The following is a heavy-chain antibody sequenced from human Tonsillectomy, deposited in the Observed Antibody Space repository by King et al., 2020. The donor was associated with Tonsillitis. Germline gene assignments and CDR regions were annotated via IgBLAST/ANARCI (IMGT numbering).Heavy chain of an antibody. J-gene: IGHJ4*02. D-gene: IGHD2-21*02. CDR2: IWGRGSKR. CDR1: GFTFSSYA. V-gene: IGHV3-23*04. Sequence: VQLVESGGGLVQPGGSLRLSCAVSGFTFSSYAMSCVRQAPGKGLEWVSGIWGRGSKRHYADSVRGRFTISRDTSKNTVYLQMNSLRVEDTAVYYCARRYGDFPSADYWGQGTLVTVSS. CDR3: ARRYGDFPSADY.